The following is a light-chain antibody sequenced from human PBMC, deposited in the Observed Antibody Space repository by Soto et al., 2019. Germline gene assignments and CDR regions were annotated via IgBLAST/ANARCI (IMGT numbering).Light chain of an antibody. CDR2: GAS. CDR3: QQYDSSPWT. V-gene: IGKV3-20*01. J-gene: IGKJ1*01. CDR1: QSVSSSF. Sequence: EIVLMQSPGTLSLSPGERATLSCRASQSVSSSFLAWYQQKPGQAPRRLIYGASTMATGIPDRCSGSGSGRDFTLTISRLEHEELPVYYCQQYDSSPWTFGQGTKVEIK.